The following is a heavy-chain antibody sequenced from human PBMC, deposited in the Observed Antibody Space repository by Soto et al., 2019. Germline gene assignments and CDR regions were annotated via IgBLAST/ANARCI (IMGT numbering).Heavy chain of an antibody. Sequence: GGSMKLSCSASGLSLGSNSMAWVRQAPGKGLEWVASISDTAHRIFHADSVKGRFTISRDNSRNRLYLQMNSLRAEDTALYYCVILALGKFDFWGQGTLVTVSS. CDR1: GLSLGSNS. CDR2: ISDTAHRI. D-gene: IGHD1-26*01. J-gene: IGHJ4*02. CDR3: VILALGKFDF. V-gene: IGHV3-23*01.